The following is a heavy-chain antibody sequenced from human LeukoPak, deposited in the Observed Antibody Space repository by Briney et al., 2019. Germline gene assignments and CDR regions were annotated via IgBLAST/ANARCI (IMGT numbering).Heavy chain of an antibody. D-gene: IGHD2-15*01. J-gene: IGHJ3*02. V-gene: IGHV3-21*01. Sequence: GGSLRLSCAASGFTFSSYSMNWVRQAPGKGLEWVSSISSSSSYIYYADSVKGRFTISRDNAKNSLCLQMNSLRAEDTAVYYCARERDPDYIVVVVAATHDAFDIWGQGTMVTVSS. CDR3: ARERDPDYIVVVVAATHDAFDI. CDR1: GFTFSSYS. CDR2: ISSSSSYI.